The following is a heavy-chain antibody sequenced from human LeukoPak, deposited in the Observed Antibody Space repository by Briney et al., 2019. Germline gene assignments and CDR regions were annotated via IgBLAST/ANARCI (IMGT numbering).Heavy chain of an antibody. V-gene: IGHV1-18*01. Sequence: ASVKVSCKASGYIFTSYGISWVRQAPGQGLEWMGWISAYNGNTNYAQKLQGRVTMTTDTSTSTAYMELRSLRSDDTAVYYCARAVQLERRHNWFDPWGQGTLVTVSS. D-gene: IGHD1-1*01. CDR3: ARAVQLERRHNWFDP. CDR2: ISAYNGNT. CDR1: GYIFTSYG. J-gene: IGHJ5*02.